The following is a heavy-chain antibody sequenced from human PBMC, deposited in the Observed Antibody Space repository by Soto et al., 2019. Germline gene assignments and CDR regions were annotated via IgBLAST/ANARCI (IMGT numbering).Heavy chain of an antibody. V-gene: IGHV4-30-4*01. D-gene: IGHD3-22*01. J-gene: IGHJ4*02. CDR2: IYYSGST. CDR1: GGSISSGDYY. Sequence: SETLSLTCTVSGGSISSGDYYWRWIRQPPGKGLEWIGYIYYSGSTYYNPSLKSRVTISVDTSKNQFSLKLSSVTAADTAVYYCARVNYYDSSVYFDYWGQGTLVTVSS. CDR3: ARVNYYDSSVYFDY.